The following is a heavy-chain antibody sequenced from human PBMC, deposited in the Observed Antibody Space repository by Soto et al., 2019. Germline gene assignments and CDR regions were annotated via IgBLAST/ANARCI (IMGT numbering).Heavy chain of an antibody. Sequence: GGSLRLSCAASGFTFDDYTMHWVRQAPGKGLEWVSLISWDGGSTNYADSVKGRFTISRDNSKNSLYLQMNSLRTEDTALYYCAKDITLPGYYYGMDVWGQGTTVTVSS. V-gene: IGHV3-43*01. J-gene: IGHJ6*02. CDR1: GFTFDDYT. CDR3: AKDITLPGYYYGMDV. D-gene: IGHD2-15*01. CDR2: ISWDGGST.